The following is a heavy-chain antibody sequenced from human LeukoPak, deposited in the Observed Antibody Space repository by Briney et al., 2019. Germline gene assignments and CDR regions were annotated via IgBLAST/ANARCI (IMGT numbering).Heavy chain of an antibody. D-gene: IGHD3-3*01. CDR1: GGSISSYY. Sequence: SETLSLTCTVSGGSISSYYWSWIRQPPGKGLEWIGYIYYSGSTNYNPSLKSRVTISVDTSKNQFSLKLSSVTAADTAVYYCARHETYYDFWSGYSGQTYYYYSMDVWGQGTTVTVSS. CDR2: IYYSGST. J-gene: IGHJ6*02. V-gene: IGHV4-59*08. CDR3: ARHETYYDFWSGYSGQTYYYYSMDV.